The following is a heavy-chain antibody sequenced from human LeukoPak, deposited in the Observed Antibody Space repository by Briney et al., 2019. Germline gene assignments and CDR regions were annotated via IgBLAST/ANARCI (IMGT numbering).Heavy chain of an antibody. CDR2: IYYSGST. J-gene: IGHJ4*02. CDR3: ARALNYGANFDY. CDR1: RGSISSYY. D-gene: IGHD4-17*01. V-gene: IGHV4-59*01. Sequence: SSETLSLTCTLSRGSISSYYGSWMRPPPGEGRECIGYIYYSGSTNYKPSLKSRVTISVDTSKNQFSLKLSSVTAADTAVYYCARALNYGANFDYWGQGTLVTVSS.